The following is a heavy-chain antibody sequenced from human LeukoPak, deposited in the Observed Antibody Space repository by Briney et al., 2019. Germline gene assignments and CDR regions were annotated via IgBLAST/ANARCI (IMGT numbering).Heavy chain of an antibody. CDR3: ARDPTAYYYDSSGSDY. CDR1: GAASGLTFSGYG. Sequence: GGSLRLSCAASGAASGLTFSGYGMHWVRQAPGKGLEWVSGISASGGVTYSAESVRGRFTISRDNSKNTLYLQMNSLRAEDTAVYYCARDPTAYYYDSSGSDYWGQGTLVTVSS. CDR2: ISASGGVT. J-gene: IGHJ4*02. D-gene: IGHD3-22*01. V-gene: IGHV3-23*01.